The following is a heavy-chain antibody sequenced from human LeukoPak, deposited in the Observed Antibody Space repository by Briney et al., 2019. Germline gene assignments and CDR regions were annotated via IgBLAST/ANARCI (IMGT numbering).Heavy chain of an antibody. CDR2: IIPILGIA. D-gene: IGHD2-2*01. CDR3: ASVCSSTSCSTNSFDY. Sequence: ASVKVSCKASGGTFSSYAISWVRQAPGQGLEGMGRIIPILGIANYAQKFQGRVTITADKSTSTAYMELSSLRSEDTAVYYCASVCSSTSCSTNSFDYWGQGTLVTVSS. CDR1: GGTFSSYA. J-gene: IGHJ4*02. V-gene: IGHV1-69*04.